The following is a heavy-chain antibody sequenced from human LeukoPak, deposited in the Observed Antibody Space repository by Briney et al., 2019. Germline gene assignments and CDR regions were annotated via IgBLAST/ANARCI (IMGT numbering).Heavy chain of an antibody. D-gene: IGHD6-19*01. CDR3: ARGDSSGRVGPWFDP. J-gene: IGHJ5*02. V-gene: IGHV4-34*01. CDR2: INHSGST. CDR1: GGSFSGYY. Sequence: SETLSLTCAVYGGSFSGYYWSWIRQTPGKGLEWIGEINHSGSTNYNPSLKSRVTISVDTSKNQFSLKLSSVTAADTAVYYCARGDSSGRVGPWFDPWGQGTLVTVSS.